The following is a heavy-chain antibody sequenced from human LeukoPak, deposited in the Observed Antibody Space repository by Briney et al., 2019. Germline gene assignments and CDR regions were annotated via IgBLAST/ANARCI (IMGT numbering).Heavy chain of an antibody. Sequence: SETLSLTCTVSGGSISNSHWSWIRQPPGKGLEWIGYIHYSGSTNSHPSLKSRVTVSVDTSKNLFSLKLNSVTAADTAVYYCARGPYCGGGGDCRNWIDPWGQGTLVTVSS. D-gene: IGHD2-21*01. CDR2: IHYSGST. J-gene: IGHJ5*02. V-gene: IGHV4-59*01. CDR1: GGSISNSH. CDR3: ARGPYCGGGGDCRNWIDP.